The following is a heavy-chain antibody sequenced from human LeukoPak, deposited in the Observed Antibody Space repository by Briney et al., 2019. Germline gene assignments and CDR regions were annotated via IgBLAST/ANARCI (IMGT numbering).Heavy chain of an antibody. CDR2: ISYSGTT. J-gene: IGHJ5*02. V-gene: IGHV4-39*01. CDR1: GGSISSSTYY. Sequence: PSETLSLTCTVSGGSISSSTYYWGWIRQPPGKGLEWIGSISYSGTTYYNPSLKSRVTISVDTSKNQFPLKLSSVTAADTAVYYCARGMLSSTMLNWFDPWGQGTLVTVSS. D-gene: IGHD3-10*01. CDR3: ARGMLSSTMLNWFDP.